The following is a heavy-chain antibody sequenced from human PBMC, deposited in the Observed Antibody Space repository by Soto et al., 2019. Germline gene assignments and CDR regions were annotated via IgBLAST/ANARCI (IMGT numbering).Heavy chain of an antibody. CDR3: AKDQASGQGSFDS. J-gene: IGHJ4*02. CDR1: GYTFTGYY. Sequence: ASVKVSCKASGYTFTGYYMHWVRQAPGQGLEWMGWINPNSGGTNYAQKFQGRVTMTRDTSISTAYMELSSLRADDTAVYYCAKDQASGQGSFDSWGQGTLVTVSS. D-gene: IGHD2-15*01. V-gene: IGHV1-2*02. CDR2: INPNSGGT.